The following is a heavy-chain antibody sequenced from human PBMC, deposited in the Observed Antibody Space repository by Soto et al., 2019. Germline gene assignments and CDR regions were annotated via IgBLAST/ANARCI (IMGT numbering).Heavy chain of an antibody. D-gene: IGHD2-15*01. CDR2: INAGNGNT. CDR3: ARDAGYCSGGSCYSDAEYFQH. Sequence: ASVKVSCKASGYTFTSYAMHWVRQAPGQRLEWMGWINAGNGNTKYSQKLQGRVTITRDTSASTAYMELSSLRSEDTAVYYCARDAGYCSGGSCYSDAEYFQHWGQGTLVTVSS. J-gene: IGHJ1*01. CDR1: GYTFTSYA. V-gene: IGHV1-3*01.